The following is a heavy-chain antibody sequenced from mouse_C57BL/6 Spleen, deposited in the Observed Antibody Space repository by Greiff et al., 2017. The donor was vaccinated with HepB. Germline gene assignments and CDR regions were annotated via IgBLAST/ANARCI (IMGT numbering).Heavy chain of an antibody. Sequence: VQLQQSGAELVKPGASVKLSCTASGFNIKDYYMHWVKQRTEQGLEWIGRIDPEDGENKYAPKFQGKATITADTAYNTAYLQLSSLTAEDTAVYYYARDYSNDAMDYWGQGTSVTVSS. CDR2: IDPEDGEN. V-gene: IGHV14-2*01. D-gene: IGHD2-12*01. CDR3: ARDYSNDAMDY. CDR1: GFNIKDYY. J-gene: IGHJ4*01.